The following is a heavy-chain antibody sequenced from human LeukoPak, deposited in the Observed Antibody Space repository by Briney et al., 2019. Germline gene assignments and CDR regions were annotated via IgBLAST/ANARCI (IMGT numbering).Heavy chain of an antibody. Sequence: PSETLSLTCTVSGGSISSHYWSWIRQPPGKGLEWIAYIYYSGSTSYNPSLKSRVTISVDTSKNQFSLKLSSVTAADTAVYYCARGDYNDGAGYLDHWGQGTLVPVSS. CDR1: GGSISSHY. V-gene: IGHV4-59*08. D-gene: IGHD3-22*01. CDR3: ARGDYNDGAGYLDH. CDR2: IYYSGST. J-gene: IGHJ5*02.